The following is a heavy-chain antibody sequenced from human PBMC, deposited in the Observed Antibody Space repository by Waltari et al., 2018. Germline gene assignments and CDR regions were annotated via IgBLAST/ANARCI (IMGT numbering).Heavy chain of an antibody. CDR2: IYYSGNT. V-gene: IGHV4-39*07. CDR3: ARGPYGDYYFDY. Sequence: QLQLQESGPGLVKPSETLSLTCTVSGGSIRSSRYYWVWIRQPRGKGLEWIGSIYYSGNTYYNPSVKSRVTISVDTSKNQFSLKLSSVTAADTAVYYCARGPYGDYYFDYWGQGTLVTVSS. J-gene: IGHJ4*02. D-gene: IGHD4-17*01. CDR1: GGSIRSSRYY.